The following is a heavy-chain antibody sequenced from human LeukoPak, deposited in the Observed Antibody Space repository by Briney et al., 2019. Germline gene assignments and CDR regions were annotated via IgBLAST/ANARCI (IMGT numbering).Heavy chain of an antibody. CDR2: ISSDGSST. J-gene: IGHJ4*02. CDR3: ARFGGDWGY. D-gene: IGHD3-16*01. Sequence: GGSLGLSCAASGFTVSSNYMSWVRQAPGKGLVWCSRISSDGSSTNYADSVKVRFTVSRDNAKNTLYLQMNSLRAEDTAMYYCARFGGDWGYWGQGTLVTVSS. V-gene: IGHV3-74*01. CDR1: GFTVSSNY.